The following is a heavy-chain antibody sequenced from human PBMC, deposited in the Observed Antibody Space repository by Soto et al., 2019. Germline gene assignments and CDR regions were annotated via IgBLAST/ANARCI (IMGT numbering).Heavy chain of an antibody. V-gene: IGHV4-39*01. J-gene: IGHJ4*02. Sequence: PSETLSLTCTVSGASISSSSYYWGWIRQPPGKGLEWIGSIYYSGSTYYNPSLKSRVTISVDTSKNQFSLKLSSVTAADTAVYYCASIRPEYSNYWLSIIPKIDYWGQGTLVTVSS. CDR1: GASISSSSYY. CDR3: ASIRPEYSNYWLSIIPKIDY. D-gene: IGHD4-4*01. CDR2: IYYSGST.